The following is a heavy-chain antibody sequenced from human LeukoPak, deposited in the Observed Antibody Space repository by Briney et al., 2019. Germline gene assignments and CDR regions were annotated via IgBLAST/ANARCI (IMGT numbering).Heavy chain of an antibody. V-gene: IGHV1-46*01. J-gene: IGHJ4*02. CDR3: ARDVKSIGSGWQTNFDY. CDR2: INPNGGGT. CDR1: GYTFTSYY. D-gene: IGHD6-19*01. Sequence: ASVKVSCKASGYTFTSYYMHWVRQAPGQGLEWMGIINPNGGGTSYAQKFQGRVTMTRDTSTNTLYMELSSLRSEDTAVYYCARDVKSIGSGWQTNFDYWGQGTLVTVSS.